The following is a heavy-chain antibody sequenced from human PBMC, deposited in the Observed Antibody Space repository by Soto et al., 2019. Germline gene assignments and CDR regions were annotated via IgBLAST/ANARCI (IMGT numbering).Heavy chain of an antibody. CDR2: IYYSGST. CDR3: ARVGSSGWPFDY. Sequence: QVQLQESGPGLVKPSETLSLTCTVSGGSISSYYWSWIRQPPGKGLEWIGYIYYSGSTNYNPSLKSRVTISVDTSKNQFSLKLSSVTAADTAVYYCARVGSSGWPFDYWGQGTLVTVSS. CDR1: GGSISSYY. J-gene: IGHJ4*02. D-gene: IGHD6-19*01. V-gene: IGHV4-59*01.